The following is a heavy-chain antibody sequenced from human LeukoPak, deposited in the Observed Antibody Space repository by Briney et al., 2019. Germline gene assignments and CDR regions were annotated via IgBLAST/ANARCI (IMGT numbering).Heavy chain of an antibody. CDR2: IYYRGST. CDR3: ARDRNGDYENWFDP. CDR1: IGPISRGDYY. Sequence: SHTVSLPCTVSIGPISRGDYYCRWICQPPGKGLEWIGYIYYRGSTYYNPSLKSRVTISVDTSKNQFSLKLSSVTAADTAVYYCARDRNGDYENWFDPWGQGTLVTVSS. J-gene: IGHJ5*02. D-gene: IGHD4-17*01. V-gene: IGHV4-30-4*01.